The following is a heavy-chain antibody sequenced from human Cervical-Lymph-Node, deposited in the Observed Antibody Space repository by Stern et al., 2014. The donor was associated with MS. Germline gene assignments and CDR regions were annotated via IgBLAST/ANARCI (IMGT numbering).Heavy chain of an antibody. J-gene: IGHJ4*02. CDR3: ARQLGHSNFLHY. D-gene: IGHD4-11*01. CDR1: GYSFTNYW. CDR2: IHPGDSEV. V-gene: IGHV5-51*01. Sequence: EVQLVQSGAGVKRPGQSLKISCRASGYSFTNYWVAWVRQKTGKGLAWMGIIHPGDSEVRYSPSFQGRVTMSVDRSINTAYLQWSSLQPSDTAMYYCARQLGHSNFLHYWGQGVLVTVSS.